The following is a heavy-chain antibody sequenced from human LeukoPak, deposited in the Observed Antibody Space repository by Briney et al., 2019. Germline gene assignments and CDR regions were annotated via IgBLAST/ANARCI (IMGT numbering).Heavy chain of an antibody. Sequence: SETLSLTCTVSGGSISSYYWSWIRQPPGKGLEWIGYIYYSGSTNYNPSLKSRVTILVDTSKSQFSLKLSSVTAADTAVYYCARVGAAAGTLGVYAFDIWGQGTMVTVSS. CDR1: GGSISSYY. J-gene: IGHJ3*02. D-gene: IGHD6-13*01. CDR3: ARVGAAAGTLGVYAFDI. V-gene: IGHV4-59*01. CDR2: IYYSGST.